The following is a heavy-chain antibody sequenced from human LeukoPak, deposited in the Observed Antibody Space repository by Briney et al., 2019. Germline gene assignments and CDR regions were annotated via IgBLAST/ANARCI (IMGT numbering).Heavy chain of an antibody. CDR1: GGSISSSSYS. V-gene: IGHV4-30-2*01. D-gene: IGHD2-2*03. CDR3: ARGHGSSMSPLYYFDY. J-gene: IGHJ4*02. CDR2: IYHSGST. Sequence: SETLSLTCTVSGGSISSSSYSWSWIRQPPGKGLEWIGYIYHSGSTYYNPSLKSRVTISVDRSKSQFSLKLSSVTAADTAVYYCARGHGSSMSPLYYFDYWGQGTLVTVSS.